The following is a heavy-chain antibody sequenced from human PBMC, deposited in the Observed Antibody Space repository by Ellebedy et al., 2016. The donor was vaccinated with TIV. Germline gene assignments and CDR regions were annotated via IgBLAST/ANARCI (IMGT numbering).Heavy chain of an antibody. D-gene: IGHD3-22*01. CDR2: IKRNTDGGAT. CDR1: GFTFNNAW. Sequence: GGSLRLXXAASGFTFNNAWMNWVRQAPGKGLEWVGRIKRNTDGGATDYAASVKGRFTISRDDSKDTLYVQMNSLKTEDTAVYFCSTTYYYDGSGFSRFDYWGQGTLVTVSS. CDR3: STTYYYDGSGFSRFDY. J-gene: IGHJ4*02. V-gene: IGHV3-15*01.